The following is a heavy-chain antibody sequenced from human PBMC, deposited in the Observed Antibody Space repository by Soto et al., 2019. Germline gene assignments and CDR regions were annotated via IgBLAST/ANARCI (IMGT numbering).Heavy chain of an antibody. J-gene: IGHJ6*02. V-gene: IGHV4-34*01. Sequence: PSETLSLTCAVYGGSFSGYYWSWIRQPPGKGLEWIGEINHSGSTNYNPSLKSRVTISVDTSKNQFSLKLSSVTAADTAVYYCAGELSSRRYYYYYGMDVWGQGTTVTVSS. D-gene: IGHD3-16*02. CDR3: AGELSSRRYYYYYGMDV. CDR2: INHSGST. CDR1: GGSFSGYY.